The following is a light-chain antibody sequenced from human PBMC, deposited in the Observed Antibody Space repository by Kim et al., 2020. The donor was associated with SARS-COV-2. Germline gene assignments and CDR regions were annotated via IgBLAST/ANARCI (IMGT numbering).Light chain of an antibody. CDR1: SGSIASDF. Sequence: GKTVIISGPRSSGSIASDFVQWFQQRPGSSPTTVIYEDHKRPSGVPDRFSGSVDTSSNAASLTISGRRAEDEANYYCQSYDDNSWVFGGGTQLTVL. V-gene: IGLV6-57*01. CDR2: EDH. J-gene: IGLJ3*02. CDR3: QSYDDNSWV.